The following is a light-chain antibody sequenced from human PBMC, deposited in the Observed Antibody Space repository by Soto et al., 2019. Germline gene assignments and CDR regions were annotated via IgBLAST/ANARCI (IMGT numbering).Light chain of an antibody. J-gene: IGKJ1*01. Sequence: EIVMTQSPATLSVSPGERATLSCRASQSVNSNLAWYQQKPGQAPRLLIYGASTRATGIPARFSGSGSGTEFALTLSSLQSEDSAVYYCQQYNNCPAFGQGTKV. CDR1: QSVNSN. V-gene: IGKV3-15*01. CDR2: GAS. CDR3: QQYNNCPA.